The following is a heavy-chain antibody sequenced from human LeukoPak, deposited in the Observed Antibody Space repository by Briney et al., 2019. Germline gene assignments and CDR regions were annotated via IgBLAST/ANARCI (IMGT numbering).Heavy chain of an antibody. J-gene: IGHJ4*02. CDR2: ISGSGGST. CDR1: GFTFSSYA. CDR3: AKEGPKDAEYYSDSSGHGGFDY. Sequence: GGSLRLSCAASGFTFSSYAMSWVRQAPGKGLEWVSAISGSGGSTYYADSVKGRFTISRDNSKNTLYLQMNSLRAEDTAVYYCAKEGPKDAEYYSDSSGHGGFDYWGQGTLVTVSS. D-gene: IGHD3-22*01. V-gene: IGHV3-23*01.